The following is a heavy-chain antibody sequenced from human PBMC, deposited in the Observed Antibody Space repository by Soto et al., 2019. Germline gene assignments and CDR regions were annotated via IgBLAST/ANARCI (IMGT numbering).Heavy chain of an antibody. J-gene: IGHJ3*02. D-gene: IGHD1-7*01. CDR3: AKCIQVFWNYDAFHI. Sequence: GGSLRLSCAASGFSFNKYAMHWVRQAPGTGLEYVSGISDTGGSTSHADSVKGRFTISRDNSKDTLFLQMNSLRPEDTAVYYCAKCIQVFWNYDAFHIWGQGTMVTVSS. V-gene: IGHV3-64D*06. CDR2: ISDTGGST. CDR1: GFSFNKYA.